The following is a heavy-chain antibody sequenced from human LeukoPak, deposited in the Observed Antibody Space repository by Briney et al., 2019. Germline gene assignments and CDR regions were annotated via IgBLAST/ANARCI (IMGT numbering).Heavy chain of an antibody. CDR3: TSPAHDFDFWSGYYSY. CDR2: IRSKANSYAT. Sequence: GRSLRLSCAASGFTFDDYAMHWVRQASGKGLEWVGRIRSKANSYATAYAASVKGRFTISRDDSKNTAYLQMNSLTTEDTAVYYCTSPAHDFDFWSGYYSYWGRGTLVTVSS. CDR1: GFTFDDYA. J-gene: IGHJ4*02. V-gene: IGHV3-73*01. D-gene: IGHD3-3*01.